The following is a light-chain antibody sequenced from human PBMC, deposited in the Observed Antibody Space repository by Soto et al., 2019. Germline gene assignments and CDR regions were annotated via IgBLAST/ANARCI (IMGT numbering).Light chain of an antibody. CDR3: SSNTSNSTNVV. V-gene: IGLV2-14*01. CDR2: AVS. Sequence: QSALTQPASVSGSPGQSITISCTGTNSDVGGYHYVSWYQQHPGKAPKLMIYAVSNRPSGVSNRFSGSKSGNTTSLTICGRQAEDDADPYCSSNTSNSTNVVFGGGTKVSVL. CDR1: NSDVGGYHY. J-gene: IGLJ2*01.